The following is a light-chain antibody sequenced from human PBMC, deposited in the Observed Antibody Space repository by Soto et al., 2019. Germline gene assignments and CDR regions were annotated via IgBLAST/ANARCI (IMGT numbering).Light chain of an antibody. Sequence: QSVLTQPISVSGSPGQSITISCTGNSNDIGTYDYVCWYQQHPGKAPRLLIHGVHNRSPGISGRFSASKSGLTASLTISGLQAEDEADYYSTASSANRVYLFGTWTKVTVL. CDR2: GVH. CDR3: TASSANRVYL. V-gene: IGLV2-14*01. J-gene: IGLJ1*01. CDR1: SNDIGTYDY.